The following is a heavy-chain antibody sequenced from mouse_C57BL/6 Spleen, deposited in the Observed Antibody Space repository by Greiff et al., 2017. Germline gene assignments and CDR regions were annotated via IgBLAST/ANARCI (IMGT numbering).Heavy chain of an antibody. V-gene: IGHV1-19*01. CDR1: GYTFTDYY. CDR2: INPYNGGT. CDR3: ARDGAYYSKGFAY. Sequence: EVQLQQSGPVLVKPGASVKMSCKASGYTFTDYYMNWVKQSHGKSLEWIGVINPYNGGTSYNQKFKGKATLTVDKSSSTAYMELNSLTSEDSAVYYCARDGAYYSKGFAYWGQGTLVTVSA. D-gene: IGHD2-5*01. J-gene: IGHJ3*01.